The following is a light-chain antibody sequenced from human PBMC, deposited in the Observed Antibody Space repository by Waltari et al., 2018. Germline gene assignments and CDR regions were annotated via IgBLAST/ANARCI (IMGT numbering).Light chain of an antibody. CDR1: SSDIGRYDI. Sequence: QSALTQPAAVSGSPGQSVTISCTGASSDIGRYDIVSWYQQTPGNAPKLVISDVSKRPSGVSDRFSGSKSGDTASLTISGLQFEDEADYYCCSYAGNYVWVFGGGTRLTVL. CDR2: DVS. V-gene: IGLV2-23*02. J-gene: IGLJ3*02. CDR3: CSYAGNYVWV.